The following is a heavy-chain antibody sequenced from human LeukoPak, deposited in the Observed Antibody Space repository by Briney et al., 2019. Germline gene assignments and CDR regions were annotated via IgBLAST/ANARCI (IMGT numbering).Heavy chain of an antibody. CDR2: ISSSGSIM. V-gene: IGHV3-11*04. D-gene: IGHD3-10*01. J-gene: IGHJ4*02. CDR1: GFTFSDYY. CDR3: ARMERWFGPDY. Sequence: GGSLRLSCAASGFTFSDYYMSWIRQAPGKGLEWVSDISSSGSIMYYADSVKGRFTISRDNAKNSLYLQMNSLRAEDTAVYYCARMERWFGPDYWGQGTLVTVSS.